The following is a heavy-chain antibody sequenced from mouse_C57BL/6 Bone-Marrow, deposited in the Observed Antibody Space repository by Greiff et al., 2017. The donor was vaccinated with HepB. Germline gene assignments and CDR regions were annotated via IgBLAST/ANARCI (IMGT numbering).Heavy chain of an antibody. V-gene: IGHV7-1*01. D-gene: IGHD4-1*01. CDR2: SRNKANDYTT. CDR1: GFTFSDFY. J-gene: IGHJ1*03. CDR3: ARDAGTGWYFDI. Sequence: EVMLVESGGGLVQSGRSLRLSCATSGFTFSDFYMEWVRQAPGKGLEWIAASRNKANDYTTEYSASVKGRFIVSRDTSQSILYLQMNALRAEDTDIDYCARDAGTGWYFDIWGTGTTVTVSS.